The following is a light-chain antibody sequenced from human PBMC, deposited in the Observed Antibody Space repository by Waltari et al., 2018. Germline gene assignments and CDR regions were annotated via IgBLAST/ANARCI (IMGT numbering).Light chain of an antibody. CDR1: ESISNW. J-gene: IGKJ1*01. CDR2: KAS. V-gene: IGKV1-5*03. CDR3: QHFKAFPWT. Sequence: DIQMTQSPSTLSASVGDRVTITCRASESISNWLAWYQQKPGKAPKLLIYKASSLDSGVPSRFSGSGSGTEFTLTITSLQPDDFATYYCQHFKAFPWTFGQGTKVEIK.